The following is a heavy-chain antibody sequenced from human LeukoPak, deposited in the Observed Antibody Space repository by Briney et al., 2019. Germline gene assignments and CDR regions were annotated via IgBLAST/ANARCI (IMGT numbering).Heavy chain of an antibody. V-gene: IGHV3-7*03. D-gene: IGHD6-19*01. Sequence: GGSLRLSCAASGFTFSNYWMSWVRQAPGKGLEWVANIKQDGSEKYYVDSVKGRFTISRDNAKNSLYLQMNSLRAEDTAVYYCARGRSSGWYVSRYWGQGTLVTVSS. J-gene: IGHJ4*02. CDR3: ARGRSSGWYVSRY. CDR1: GFTFSNYW. CDR2: IKQDGSEK.